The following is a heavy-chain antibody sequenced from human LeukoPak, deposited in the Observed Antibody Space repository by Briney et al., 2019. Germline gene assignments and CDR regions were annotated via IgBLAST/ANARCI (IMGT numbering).Heavy chain of an antibody. V-gene: IGHV4-34*01. Sequence: SETLSLTCAVYGGSLSGYYWSWLRQPPGKGLEWIGEINHSGGTNYNPSLKSRVTISVDTSKNQFSLKLSSVTAADTAVYYCARGPSYSSWFYWFDPWGQGTLVTVSS. J-gene: IGHJ5*02. CDR3: ARGPSYSSWFYWFDP. CDR2: INHSGGT. D-gene: IGHD6-13*01. CDR1: GGSLSGYY.